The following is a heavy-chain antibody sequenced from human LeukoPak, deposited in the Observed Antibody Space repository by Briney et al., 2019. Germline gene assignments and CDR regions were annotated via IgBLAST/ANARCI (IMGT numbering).Heavy chain of an antibody. J-gene: IGHJ4*02. D-gene: IGHD6-25*01. CDR3: VRDLSYSTGY. Sequence: GGSLRLSCAASGFTVSSNYMSWVRQAPGKGLEWVSVIYSGGSTYYADSVKGRFTISRDHSENTLYLQMNSLRAEDTAVYYCVRDLSYSTGYWGQGTLVTVSS. CDR1: GFTVSSNY. CDR2: IYSGGST. V-gene: IGHV3-66*01.